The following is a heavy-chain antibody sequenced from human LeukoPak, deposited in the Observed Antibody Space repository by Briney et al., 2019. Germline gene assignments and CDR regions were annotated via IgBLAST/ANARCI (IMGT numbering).Heavy chain of an antibody. J-gene: IGHJ4*02. CDR3: ARGSGSKCFDL. D-gene: IGHD2-15*01. V-gene: IGHV3-23*01. CDR2: IVGSGDKT. CDR1: GFTFSSYV. Sequence: GGPLRLSCAPSGFTFSSYVMSGVPEAPGKGRGCASSIVGSGDKTYYADSVKGRFTISRDNSKNSLYLQMNSLRAEDTAVYYCARGSGSKCFDLWGQGTLVTVSS.